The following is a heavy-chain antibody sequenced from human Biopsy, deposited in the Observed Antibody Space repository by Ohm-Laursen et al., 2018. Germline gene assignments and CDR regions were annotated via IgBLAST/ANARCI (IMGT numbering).Heavy chain of an antibody. CDR2: MNPNSGNT. J-gene: IGHJ6*02. Sequence: SVKVSCKPSGYTFNTYDINWVRQAAGQGPEWMGWMNPNSGNTGFAQKFQGRITMTRSTSITTAYMELTNLRSEDTAVYYCAREGAFGDTDAYYGLDVWGLGTTVTVSS. CDR1: GYTFNTYD. D-gene: IGHD3-16*01. CDR3: AREGAFGDTDAYYGLDV. V-gene: IGHV1-8*01.